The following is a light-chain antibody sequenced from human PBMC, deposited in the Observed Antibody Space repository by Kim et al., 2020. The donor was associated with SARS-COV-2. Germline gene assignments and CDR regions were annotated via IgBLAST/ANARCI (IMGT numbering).Light chain of an antibody. CDR3: QSYDSSLSGWV. V-gene: IGLV1-40*01. CDR2: GNS. J-gene: IGLJ3*02. CDR1: RSNIGARHD. Sequence: RVTISCTGSRSNIGARHDVNWYQQFPGTAPKLLIYGNSNRPSGVPDRFSGSKSGTSASLAITGLQAEDEADYYCQSYDSSLSGWVFGGGTQLTVL.